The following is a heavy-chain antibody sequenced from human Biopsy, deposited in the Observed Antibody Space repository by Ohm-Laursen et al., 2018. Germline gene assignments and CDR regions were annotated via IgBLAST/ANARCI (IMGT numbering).Heavy chain of an antibody. CDR2: ISSGGYR. Sequence: TLSLTCTVSGDSISSGVYYWNWFRQHPEKGLEWIGYISSGGYRKYTPSLQSLITISMDTSRNQFSLRLNSVTATDTAVYYCARDDAVTVIRGLYYWGQGALVTVSS. V-gene: IGHV4-31*01. CDR3: ARDDAVTVIRGLYY. CDR1: GDSISSGVYY. D-gene: IGHD2-21*02. J-gene: IGHJ4*02.